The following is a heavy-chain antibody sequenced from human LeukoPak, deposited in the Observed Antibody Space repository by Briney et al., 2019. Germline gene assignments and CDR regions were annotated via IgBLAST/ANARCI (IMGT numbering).Heavy chain of an antibody. V-gene: IGHV1-69*13. J-gene: IGHJ4*02. CDR3: ARDHPYSYGPDY. CDR2: IIPIFGTA. CDR1: GCTFSSYA. Sequence: SVKVSCKASGCTFSSYAISWVRQAPGQGLEWMGGIIPIFGTANYAQKFQGRVTITADESTSTAYMELSSLRSEDTAVYYCARDHPYSYGPDYWGQGTLVTVSS. D-gene: IGHD5-18*01.